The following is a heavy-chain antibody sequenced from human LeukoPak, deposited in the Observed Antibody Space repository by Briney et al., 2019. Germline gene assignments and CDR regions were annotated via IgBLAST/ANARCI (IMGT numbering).Heavy chain of an antibody. V-gene: IGHV1-18*01. CDR3: ARDFSPTTYYYGSGSYI. CDR2: ISAYNGNT. CDR1: GYTFTSYG. D-gene: IGHD3-10*01. J-gene: IGHJ4*02. Sequence: ASVKVSCKASGYTFTSYGISWVRQAPGQGLEWMGWISAYNGNTNYAQKLQGRVTMTTDTSTSTAYMELRSLRSEDTAVYYCARDFSPTTYYYGSGSYIWGQGTLVTVSS.